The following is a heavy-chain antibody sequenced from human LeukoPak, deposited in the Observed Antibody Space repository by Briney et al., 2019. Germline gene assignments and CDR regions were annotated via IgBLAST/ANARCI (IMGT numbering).Heavy chain of an antibody. CDR2: IKQDGSEK. J-gene: IGHJ3*02. Sequence: PGGSLRLSCAASGFTFSSYAMSWVRQAPGKGLEWVANIKQDGSEKYYVDSVKGRFTISRDNAKNSLYLQMNSLRAEDTAVYYCARQDDIVATIDAFDIWGQGTMVTVSS. CDR3: ARQDDIVATIDAFDI. CDR1: GFTFSSYA. D-gene: IGHD5-12*01. V-gene: IGHV3-7*01.